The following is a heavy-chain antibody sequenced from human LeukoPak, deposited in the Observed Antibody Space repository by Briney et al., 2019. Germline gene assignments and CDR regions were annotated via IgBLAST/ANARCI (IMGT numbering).Heavy chain of an antibody. J-gene: IGHJ4*02. CDR1: GFTLTSYA. CDR3: AKLAVAGPERH. Sequence: GRCLSLACAAYGFTLTSYAMSWVRHAPGNGLEWVSASSGSGGSTYYAGSVKGRFTISRDNSKNTLYLQMNSLRAQDTAVYYCAKLAVAGPERHWGQGTLVTLSS. V-gene: IGHV3-23*01. CDR2: SSGSGGST. D-gene: IGHD6-19*01.